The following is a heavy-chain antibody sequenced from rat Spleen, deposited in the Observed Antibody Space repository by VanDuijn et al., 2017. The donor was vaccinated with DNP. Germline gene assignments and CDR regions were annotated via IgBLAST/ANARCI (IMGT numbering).Heavy chain of an antibody. CDR2: IWTTGGT. J-gene: IGHJ2*01. V-gene: IGHV2-41*01. Sequence: QVQLKESGPGLVPPSQTLSLTCTVAGFSLTIYNVHWVRQPPGKGLEWMGVIWTTGGTRYNSALRSRLTITKDTSRSQVFLKMTSLQTEDTATYYCAREDTAMVVGYLDYWGRGVMVTISS. D-gene: IGHD1-12*02. CDR3: AREDTAMVVGYLDY. CDR1: GFSLTIYN.